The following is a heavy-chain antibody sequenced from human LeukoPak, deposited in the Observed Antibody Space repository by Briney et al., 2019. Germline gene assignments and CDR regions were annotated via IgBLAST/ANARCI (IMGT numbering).Heavy chain of an antibody. CDR2: ISGSGHRT. CDR1: GFTFSSYG. J-gene: IGHJ4*02. V-gene: IGHV3-23*01. D-gene: IGHD3-16*01. CDR3: AKDWGEYFDYVWGSFTSFDS. Sequence: GGSLRLSCAASGFTFSSYGVSWVRQAPGKGLEWVSGISGSGHRTYYADSVKGRFTISRDNSKSTLYLQMNSLRAEDTAVYYCAKDWGEYFDYVWGSFTSFDSWGQGTLVTVSS.